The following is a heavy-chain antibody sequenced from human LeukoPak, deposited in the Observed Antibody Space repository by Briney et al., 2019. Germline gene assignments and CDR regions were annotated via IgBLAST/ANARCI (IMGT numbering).Heavy chain of an antibody. D-gene: IGHD3-22*01. CDR1: GYTFTSYG. J-gene: IGHJ4*02. Sequence: ASVKVSCKASGYTFTSYGISWVRQAPGQGLEWMGWISAYNGNTNYAQKLQGRVTMTTDTSTSTAYMELRSLRSDDTAVYYCARTDYYDSSGYPDCWGQGTLVTVSS. CDR2: ISAYNGNT. CDR3: ARTDYYDSSGYPDC. V-gene: IGHV1-18*01.